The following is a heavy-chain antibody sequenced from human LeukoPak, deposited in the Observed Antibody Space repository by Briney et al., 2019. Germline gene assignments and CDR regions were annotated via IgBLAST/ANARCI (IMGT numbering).Heavy chain of an antibody. V-gene: IGHV1-69*04. CDR2: IIPILGIA. Sequence: SVKVSCKASGGTFSSYAISWVRQAPGQGLEWMGGIIPILGIANYAQKFQGRVTITADKSTSTAYMELSSLRSEDTAVYYCASGDPYSSGWYSDYWGQGTLVTVSS. D-gene: IGHD6-19*01. J-gene: IGHJ4*02. CDR1: GGTFSSYA. CDR3: ASGDPYSSGWYSDY.